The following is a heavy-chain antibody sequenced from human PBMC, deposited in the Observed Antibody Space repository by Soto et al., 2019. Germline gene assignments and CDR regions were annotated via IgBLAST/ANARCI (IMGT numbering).Heavy chain of an antibody. Sequence: SETLSLTCAVYGGSFSGYYWSWIRQPPGKGLEWIGEINHSGSTNYNPSLNSRFTISVDTSKNQFSLKLSSVTAADTAVYYCARDQSWGPPYFDYWGQGTLVTVSS. J-gene: IGHJ4*02. CDR3: ARDQSWGPPYFDY. CDR1: GGSFSGYY. CDR2: INHSGST. D-gene: IGHD6-13*01. V-gene: IGHV4-34*01.